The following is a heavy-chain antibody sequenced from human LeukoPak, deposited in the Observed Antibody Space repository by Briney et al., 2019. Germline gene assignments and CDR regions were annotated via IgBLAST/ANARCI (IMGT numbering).Heavy chain of an antibody. J-gene: IGHJ4*02. CDR3: TSIFRDY. CDR1: GFTFSDAW. D-gene: IGHD3-9*01. CDR2: IKTKTDGGTT. V-gene: IGHV3-15*01. Sequence: PGGCLRLSCAASGFTFSDAWMTWVRQAPGKGLEWLGRIKTKTDGGTTDYAAPVKGRFTISRDDSRDTLYLQMNSLKTEDSAVYYCTSIFRDYWGRGTLVTVSS.